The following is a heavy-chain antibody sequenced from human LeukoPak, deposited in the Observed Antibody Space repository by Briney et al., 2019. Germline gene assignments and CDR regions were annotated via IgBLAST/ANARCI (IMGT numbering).Heavy chain of an antibody. CDR2: IKQDGSEK. J-gene: IGHJ6*04. CDR1: GFTFSSYW. V-gene: IGHV3-7*03. Sequence: GGSLRLSCAASGFTFSSYWMSGVRQAPGKGLEWVANIKQDGSEKYYVDSVKGRFTISRDNAKNSLYLQMNSLRAEDTAVYYCARISASRSSWYYYYYGIDVWGKGTTVTVSS. CDR3: ARISASRSSWYYYYYGIDV. D-gene: IGHD6-13*01.